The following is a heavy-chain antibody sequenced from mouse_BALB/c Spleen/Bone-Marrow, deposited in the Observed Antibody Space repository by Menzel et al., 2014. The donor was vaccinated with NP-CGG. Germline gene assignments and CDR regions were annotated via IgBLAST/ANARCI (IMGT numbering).Heavy chain of an antibody. Sequence: EVQLQQSGAELVKPGASVKLSCTASGFNIKDTYMHWVKQRPEQGLEWIGRIDPANGNTKYDPKFQGKATIKADTPSNTAYLQLSSLTSEDTAVYYCARLAVFAYWGQGTLVTVSA. CDR2: IDPANGNT. CDR3: ARLAVFAY. V-gene: IGHV14-3*02. J-gene: IGHJ3*01. CDR1: GFNIKDTY.